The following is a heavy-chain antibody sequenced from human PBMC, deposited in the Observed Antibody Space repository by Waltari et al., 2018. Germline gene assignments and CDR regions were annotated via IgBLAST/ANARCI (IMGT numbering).Heavy chain of an antibody. CDR2: IKQDGSEK. V-gene: IGHV3-7*01. D-gene: IGHD3-3*01. J-gene: IGHJ4*02. CDR1: GFTFSSYW. Sequence: EVQLVESGGGLVQPGGSLRLSCAASGFTFSSYWMSWVHQAPGKGLEWVANIKQDGSEKYYVDSVKGRFTISRNNAKNSLYLQMNSLRAEDTAVYYCARAEWIFGVVIPFDYWGQGTLVTVSS. CDR3: ARAEWIFGVVIPFDY.